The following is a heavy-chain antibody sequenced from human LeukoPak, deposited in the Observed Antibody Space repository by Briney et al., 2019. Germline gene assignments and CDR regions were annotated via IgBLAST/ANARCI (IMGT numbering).Heavy chain of an antibody. CDR3: ARTTEAHSWRTRYYDYYMDV. CDR2: ISTSGRT. CDR1: GGSINSGRYY. D-gene: IGHD6-13*01. Sequence: PSETLSLTCTVSGGSINSGRYYWSWIRQPAGRGLEWIGHISTSGRTSYSPSLKSRVTISVDTSKNQFSLKLSSVTAADTAVYYCARTTEAHSWRTRYYDYYMDVWGKGTTVTVSS. V-gene: IGHV4-61*09. J-gene: IGHJ6*03.